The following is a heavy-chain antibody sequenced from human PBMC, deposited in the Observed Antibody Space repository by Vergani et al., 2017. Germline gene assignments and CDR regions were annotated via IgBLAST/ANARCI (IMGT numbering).Heavy chain of an antibody. CDR2: IYYTGST. Sequence: QVQLQESGPGLVKPSETLSLTCTVSGGSISSYYWTWIRQPPGKGLEWIGNIYYTGSTNYNPSLQSRVTMSVDTSNNQFSLRLSSVTAADTAGYYCARGWVSGWYGELSYWGQETLVTVSS. V-gene: IGHV4-59*01. CDR3: ARGWVSGWYGELSY. CDR1: GGSISSYY. J-gene: IGHJ4*02. D-gene: IGHD6-19*01.